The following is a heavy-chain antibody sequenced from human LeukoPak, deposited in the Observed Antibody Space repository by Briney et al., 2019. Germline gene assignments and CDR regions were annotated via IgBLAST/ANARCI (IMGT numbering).Heavy chain of an antibody. CDR2: IYYSGST. J-gene: IGHJ4*02. V-gene: IGHV4-59*02. CDR1: GGSVSSYY. CDR3: ASSLSIFGVVPFDY. D-gene: IGHD3-3*01. Sequence: SETLSLTCTVSGGSVSSYYWSWIRQPPGKGLEWIGYIYYSGSTNYNPSLKSRVTISVDTSKSQFSLKLSSVTAADTAVYYCASSLSIFGVVPFDYWGQGTLVTVSS.